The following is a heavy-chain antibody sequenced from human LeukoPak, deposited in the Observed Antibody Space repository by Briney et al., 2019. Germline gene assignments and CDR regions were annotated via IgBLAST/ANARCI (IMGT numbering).Heavy chain of an antibody. Sequence: GGSLRLSCAASEFTVSSNYMSWVRQAPGKGLEWVSVIYSGGSTHYTDSVRGRFTISRDNSKNTLYLQMNSLRVDDTAMYYCAREITMVRGVPMYYFDYWGQGTLVTVSS. D-gene: IGHD3-10*01. CDR2: IYSGGST. J-gene: IGHJ4*02. CDR1: EFTVSSNY. V-gene: IGHV3-66*02. CDR3: AREITMVRGVPMYYFDY.